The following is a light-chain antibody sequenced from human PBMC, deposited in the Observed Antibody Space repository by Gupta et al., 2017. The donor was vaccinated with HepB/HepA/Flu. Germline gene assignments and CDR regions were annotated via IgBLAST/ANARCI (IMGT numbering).Light chain of an antibody. CDR1: NSNIGAGFD. CDR2: STN. J-gene: IGLJ3*02. V-gene: IGLV1-40*01. Sequence: QSVLTQPPSVSGAPGQRVTLSCTGNNSNIGAGFDVHWYQQVPGTAPKVLIYSTNNRPSGVPDRFSGSKSGTSASLAITGLQVEDETDYYCQSFDSTLSAWVFGGGTKVTVL. CDR3: QSFDSTLSAWV.